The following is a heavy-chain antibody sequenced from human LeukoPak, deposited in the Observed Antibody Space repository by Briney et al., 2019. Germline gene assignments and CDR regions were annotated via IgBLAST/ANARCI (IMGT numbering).Heavy chain of an antibody. CDR2: INHSGST. V-gene: IGHV4-34*01. J-gene: IGHJ4*02. Sequence: VTLSLTCAVSGGSFSGYSWSWIRQPPGKGLEWIVVINHSGSTTYNLSPKSRVTISVDTSKNQFSLKMSSVTAAATAVYYCARGAITFGGVIVFLDYWGQGTLVTVSS. CDR1: GGSFSGYS. D-gene: IGHD3-16*02. CDR3: ARGAITFGGVIVFLDY.